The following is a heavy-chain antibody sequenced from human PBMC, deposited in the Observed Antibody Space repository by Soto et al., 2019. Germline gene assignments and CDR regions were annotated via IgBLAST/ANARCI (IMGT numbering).Heavy chain of an antibody. Sequence: EVQLVESGGGLVQPGGSLSLSCAASGFTFSSYSMNWVRQAPGKGLEGVSYISSSSSTIYYADSVKGRFTISRDNAKNTLYVQMNSMRAEDTAVYYCARDPRDVLRYFDWLLPDYWGQGTLVTVSS. V-gene: IGHV3-48*01. J-gene: IGHJ4*02. CDR2: ISSSSSTI. CDR3: ARDPRDVLRYFDWLLPDY. D-gene: IGHD3-9*01. CDR1: GFTFSSYS.